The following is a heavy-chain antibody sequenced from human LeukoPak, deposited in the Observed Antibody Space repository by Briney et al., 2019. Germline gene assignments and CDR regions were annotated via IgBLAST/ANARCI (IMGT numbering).Heavy chain of an antibody. Sequence: GGSLRLSCAASGFTISNNYMSWIRQAPGKGLEWVSYISSSRNTIYYADSVKGRFTISRDNAKNSLYLQMNSLRAEDTAVYYCARVGDTSGHYYPYYFDYWGQGTLVTVSS. V-gene: IGHV3-11*01. D-gene: IGHD3-22*01. CDR2: ISSSRNTI. J-gene: IGHJ4*02. CDR1: GFTISNNY. CDR3: ARVGDTSGHYYPYYFDY.